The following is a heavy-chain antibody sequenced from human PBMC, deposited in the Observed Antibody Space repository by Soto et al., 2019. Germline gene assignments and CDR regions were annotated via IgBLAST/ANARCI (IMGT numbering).Heavy chain of an antibody. Sequence: SETLSLTCTVSGGSISSSSYYWGWIRQPPGKGLEWIGSIYYSGSTYYNPSLKSRVTISVDTSKNQFSLKLSSVTAADTAVYYCARRQDTAREKLMDVWGQGTTVTVSS. V-gene: IGHV4-39*01. CDR2: IYYSGST. CDR3: ARRQDTAREKLMDV. J-gene: IGHJ6*02. CDR1: GGSISSSSYY. D-gene: IGHD5-18*01.